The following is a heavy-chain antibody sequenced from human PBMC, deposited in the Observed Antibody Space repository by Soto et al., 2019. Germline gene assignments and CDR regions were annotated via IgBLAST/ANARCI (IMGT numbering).Heavy chain of an antibody. CDR2: IDTDGGGT. D-gene: IGHD4-17*01. V-gene: IGHV3-74*01. CDR1: GFTFRRHR. Sequence: EVQLVESGGGLVQPGGSLRVSCAAAGFTFRRHRIPWVRQAPGKGLEWVSRIDTDGGGTSYADSVKGRFTISTDNAENTVYLQMNGLRGEDTAVYYCATVFDVWGQGTLVTVSS. CDR3: ATVFDV. J-gene: IGHJ4*02.